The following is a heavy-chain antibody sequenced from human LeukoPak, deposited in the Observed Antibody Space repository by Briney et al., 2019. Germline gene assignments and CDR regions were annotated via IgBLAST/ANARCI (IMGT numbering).Heavy chain of an antibody. J-gene: IGHJ4*02. V-gene: IGHV3-48*01. Sequence: GGSLRLSCAASGFTFSSYSMNWVRQAPGKGPEWVSYISSSSSTIYYADSVKGRFTISRNNAKNSLYLQMNSLRAEDTAVYYCASTTGYSSSWFYFDYWGQGTLVTVSS. CDR1: GFTFSSYS. CDR3: ASTTGYSSSWFYFDY. D-gene: IGHD6-13*01. CDR2: ISSSSSTI.